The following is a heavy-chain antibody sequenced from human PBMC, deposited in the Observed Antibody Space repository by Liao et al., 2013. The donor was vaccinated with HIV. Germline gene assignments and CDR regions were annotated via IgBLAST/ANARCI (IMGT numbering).Heavy chain of an antibody. CDR1: GASMSGYY. CDR2: IYYNGGT. V-gene: IGHV4-4*07. Sequence: QVQLQESGPGLLKPSETLSLSCNVSGASMSGYYLNWIRQPAGKGLEWIGRIYYNGGTTYNSSLRSRVTMSVDTSKTQFSLKLTSVTSADTAVYFCARDAGGYCSGGSCYSGYYFDSWGQGTLVTVSS. D-gene: IGHD2-15*01. CDR3: ARDAGGYCSGGSCYSGYYFDS. J-gene: IGHJ4*02.